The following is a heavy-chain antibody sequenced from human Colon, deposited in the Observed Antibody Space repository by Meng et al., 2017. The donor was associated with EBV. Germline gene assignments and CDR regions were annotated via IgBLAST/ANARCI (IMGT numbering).Heavy chain of an antibody. V-gene: IGHV4-34*02. Sequence: QVQLQKWGAGLLKTSETLSLTGVVYGGSLSDYYCSWIRQSPGRGLEWSGEIHPSGSIFYNPSLQSRVTISVDTSKNQFSLNLNSVTAADTAVYFCSRGVDSYKLGNLWGRGTLVTVSS. J-gene: IGHJ2*01. D-gene: IGHD7-27*01. CDR1: GGSLSDYY. CDR3: SRGVDSYKLGNL. CDR2: IHPSGSI.